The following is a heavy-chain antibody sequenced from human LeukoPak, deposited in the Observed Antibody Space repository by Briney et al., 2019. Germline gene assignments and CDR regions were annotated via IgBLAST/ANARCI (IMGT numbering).Heavy chain of an antibody. J-gene: IGHJ5*02. CDR3: AREVSDFSGTYDWFDP. CDR2: VNPTGGGT. V-gene: IGHV1-46*02. CDR1: RSSFNDYS. D-gene: IGHD1-26*01. Sequence: ASVKVSCKASRSSFNDYSFHWVRQAPGQGLEYMGRVNPTGGGTRYAQKFQGRVTMTRDMSTSTVYMDLTSLRSGDTAVYYCAREVSDFSGTYDWFDPWGQGTLVTVSS.